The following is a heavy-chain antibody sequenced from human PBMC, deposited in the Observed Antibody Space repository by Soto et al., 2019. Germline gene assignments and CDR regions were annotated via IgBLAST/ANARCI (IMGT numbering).Heavy chain of an antibody. V-gene: IGHV1-69*02. CDR2: IIPIVDIP. Sequence: QVQLVQSGAEVKKPGSSVKVSCKASGGTFSRYTFTWVRQAPGQGLEWMGRIIPIVDIPNYAQNIQGRVTITGDKTTGTAFMELGSLAFDDTAGYYRANHFTGVLVVGTSPPGGDNYGWDVWGQGTTVSVS. J-gene: IGHJ6*02. D-gene: IGHD2-15*01. CDR3: ANHFTGVLVVGTSPPGGDNYGWDV. CDR1: GGTFSRYT.